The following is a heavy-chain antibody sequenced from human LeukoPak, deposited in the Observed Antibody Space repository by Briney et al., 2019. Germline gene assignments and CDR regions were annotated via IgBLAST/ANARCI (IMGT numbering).Heavy chain of an antibody. D-gene: IGHD6-13*01. J-gene: IGHJ4*02. CDR3: ARDTIAAAGTSPFDY. CDR1: GDSVSSNSAA. CDR2: TYYRSKWYD. Sequence: SQTLSFTCAISGDSVSSNSAAWNWIRQSPSRGLEWLGRTYYRSKWYDDYAVSVKGRITIIPDTSKNQFSLQLNSVTPEDTAVYYCARDTIAAAGTSPFDYWGQGTLVTVSS. V-gene: IGHV6-1*01.